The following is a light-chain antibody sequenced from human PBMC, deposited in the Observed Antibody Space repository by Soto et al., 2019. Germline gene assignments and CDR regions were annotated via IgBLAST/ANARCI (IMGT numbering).Light chain of an antibody. Sequence: DIQMTQSPSTLSGSVGDRVTITCLASQTISSWLAWYQQKPGKAPKLLIYKASTLKSGVPSRFSGSGSGTEFTLTISSLQSDDFATYYCQQYGNNPWTFGQGTKVDIK. V-gene: IGKV1-5*03. CDR1: QTISSW. CDR3: QQYGNNPWT. J-gene: IGKJ1*01. CDR2: KAS.